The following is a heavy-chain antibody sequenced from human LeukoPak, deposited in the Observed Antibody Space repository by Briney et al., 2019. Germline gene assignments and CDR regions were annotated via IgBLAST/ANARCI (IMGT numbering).Heavy chain of an antibody. CDR1: GGSISSHY. J-gene: IGHJ4*02. V-gene: IGHV4-59*11. D-gene: IGHD3-9*01. Sequence: SETLSLTCTVPGGSISSHYWSWIRQPPGKGLEWIGYIYYSRSTNYNPSLKSRVTISVDTSKNQFSLKLSSVTAADTAVYYCARVRRYYDILTGYYIVGYFDYWGQGTLVTVSS. CDR3: ARVRRYYDILTGYYIVGYFDY. CDR2: IYYSRST.